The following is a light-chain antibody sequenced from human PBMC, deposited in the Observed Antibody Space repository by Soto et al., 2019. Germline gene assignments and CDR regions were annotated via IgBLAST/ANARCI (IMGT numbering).Light chain of an antibody. CDR3: QKYYSTPPT. V-gene: IGKV4-1*01. Sequence: DIVMTQSPDFLGVSLGKRATINCKSSQSLLYSSTNKNYLVWYQQKPGQPPKVLIHWATTRESGVPDRFSGSGSGKDFTLTISSLHPEDVALYYCQKYYSTPPTVGQGTRLEIK. CDR2: WAT. CDR1: QSLLYSSTNKNY. J-gene: IGKJ5*01.